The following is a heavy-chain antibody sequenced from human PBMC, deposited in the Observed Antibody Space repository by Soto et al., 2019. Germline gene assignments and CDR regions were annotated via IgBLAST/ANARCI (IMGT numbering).Heavy chain of an antibody. CDR1: GFPFGSYA. CDR3: AKNYHMDV. J-gene: IGHJ6*03. CDR2: ITPSGDYT. Sequence: PGGSLRLSCAASGFPFGSYAMSWVRQAPGKGLEWVSSITPSGDYTNYADSVEGRVTISRDNSKNTLYLQMNSLRAEDTALYYCAKNYHMDVRGKGTTVTVSS. V-gene: IGHV3-23*01.